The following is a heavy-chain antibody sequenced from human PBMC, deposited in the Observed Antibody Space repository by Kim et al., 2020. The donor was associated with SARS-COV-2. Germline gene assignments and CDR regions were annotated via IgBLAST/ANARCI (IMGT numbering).Heavy chain of an antibody. CDR3: ARGWDTPY. Sequence: SETLSLTCTVSGYSISSGYYWGWIRQPPGKGLEWIGSIYHSGSTYYNPSLKSRVTISVDTSKNQFSLKLSSVTAADTAVYYCARGWDTPYWGQGTLVTVS. V-gene: IGHV4-38-2*02. CDR2: IYHSGST. J-gene: IGHJ4*02. D-gene: IGHD1-26*01. CDR1: GYSISSGYY.